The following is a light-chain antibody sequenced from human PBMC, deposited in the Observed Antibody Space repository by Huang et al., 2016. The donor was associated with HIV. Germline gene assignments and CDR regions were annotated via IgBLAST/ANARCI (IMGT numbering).Light chain of an antibody. CDR3: QQYNSWPPRYT. V-gene: IGKV3-15*01. Sequence: EIVMTQSPASLPVSPGERATLSCRASQSVSSNLAWYQQKPGQAPRLLIYGASTRATGIPARFSGSGSGTEFTLTISRLQSEDFAVYYCQQYNSWPPRYTFGQGTKLEIK. CDR1: QSVSSN. CDR2: GAS. J-gene: IGKJ2*01.